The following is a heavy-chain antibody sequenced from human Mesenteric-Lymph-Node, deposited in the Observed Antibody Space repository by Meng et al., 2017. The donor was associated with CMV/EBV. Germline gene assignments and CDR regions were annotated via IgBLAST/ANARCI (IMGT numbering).Heavy chain of an antibody. Sequence: GESLKISCAASGFAFSSHSMNWIRQAPGKGLEWVSSISDNSKSIYYADSVKGRFTISRDNAKNSLYLQMNSLRAEDTAVYYCARNYDFWSGFQNWFDPWGQGTLVTVSS. CDR2: ISDNSKSI. J-gene: IGHJ5*02. V-gene: IGHV3-21*04. CDR1: GFAFSSHS. D-gene: IGHD3-3*01. CDR3: ARNYDFWSGFQNWFDP.